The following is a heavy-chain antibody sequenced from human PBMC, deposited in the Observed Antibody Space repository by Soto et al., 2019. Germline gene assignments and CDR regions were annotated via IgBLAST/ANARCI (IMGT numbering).Heavy chain of an antibody. CDR3: TTDGPNRRSSIWFDP. CDR1: GFTFNNAW. CDR2: IKSKADGETT. J-gene: IGHJ5*02. V-gene: IGHV3-15*01. D-gene: IGHD6-6*01. Sequence: EVQLVESGGGLVKPGGSLRLSCAASGFTFNNAWMTWVRQAPGKGLEWVGRIKSKADGETTDYAAPVKGRFTISRDDSKNTLYLQMNSLKTEDTAVYYCTTDGPNRRSSIWFDPWGQGTLVTVSS.